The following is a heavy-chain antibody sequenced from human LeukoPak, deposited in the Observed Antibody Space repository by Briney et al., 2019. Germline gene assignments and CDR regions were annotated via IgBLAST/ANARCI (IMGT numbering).Heavy chain of an antibody. CDR1: GGTFINYA. Sequence: SVKVSCKASGGTFINYAISWVRQAPGQGLEWMGGIIPIFGTANYAQKLQGRVTITTDESTSTAYMELSSLRSEDTAVYYCARRPPYCSSTSCYTDAFDIWGQGTMVTVSS. J-gene: IGHJ3*02. D-gene: IGHD2-2*02. CDR3: ARRPPYCSSTSCYTDAFDI. V-gene: IGHV1-69*05. CDR2: IIPIFGTA.